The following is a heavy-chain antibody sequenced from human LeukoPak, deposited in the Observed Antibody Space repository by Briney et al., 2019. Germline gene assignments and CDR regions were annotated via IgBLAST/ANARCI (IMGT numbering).Heavy chain of an antibody. J-gene: IGHJ4*02. CDR2: MYASGST. V-gene: IGHV4-4*07. CDR1: GGSISSYY. D-gene: IGHD5/OR15-5a*01. CDR3: ARDIGYSVIS. Sequence: PSETLSLTWAVAGGSISSYYWNWIRQPAEKVLEWIGRMYASGSTNNPSLRSRVTMSLDTSKSQFSLKLSSVTAADTAVYYCARDIGYSVISWGQGTLVTVSS.